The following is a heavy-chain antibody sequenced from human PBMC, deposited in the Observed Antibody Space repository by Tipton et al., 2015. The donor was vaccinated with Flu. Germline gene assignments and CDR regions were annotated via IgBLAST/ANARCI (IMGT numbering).Heavy chain of an antibody. D-gene: IGHD5-12*01. CDR1: GFTFDDYA. Sequence: SLRLSCAASGFTFDDYAMHWVRQAPGKGLEWVSGISWNSGSIGYADSVKGRFTISRDNAKNSLYLQMNSLRAEDTALYYCARSRWITAVSYWGQGTLVTVSS. J-gene: IGHJ4*02. CDR2: ISWNSGSI. V-gene: IGHV3-9*01. CDR3: ARSRWITAVSY.